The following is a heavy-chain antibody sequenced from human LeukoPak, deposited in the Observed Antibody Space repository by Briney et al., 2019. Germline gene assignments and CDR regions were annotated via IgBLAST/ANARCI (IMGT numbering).Heavy chain of an antibody. CDR3: VRNDGGLPS. V-gene: IGHV3-7*05. CDR2: IKEDGSEK. J-gene: IGHJ5*02. CDR1: GFTFSSYW. D-gene: IGHD6-25*01. Sequence: GGSLRLSCAASGFTFSSYWMSWVRQAPGKGLEWVANIKEDGSEKNYVDSVKGRFTISRDNAKNSLYLQMNSLRDEDTALYYCVRNDGGLPSWGQGTLVTVSS.